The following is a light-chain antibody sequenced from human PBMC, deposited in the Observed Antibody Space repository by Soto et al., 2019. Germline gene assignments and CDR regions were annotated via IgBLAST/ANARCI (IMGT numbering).Light chain of an antibody. CDR3: QQYIDYPLT. CDR2: KAS. J-gene: IGKJ4*01. V-gene: IGKV1-5*03. Sequence: DIQMIQSPSTLSASVGDRVTITCRASQSVSAWLAWYQQRPGQVPKLLIFKASTLERGVPSRFSGSGYGTEFTLTISSLLPDYFATYYCQQYIDYPLTFGGGTRVDI. CDR1: QSVSAW.